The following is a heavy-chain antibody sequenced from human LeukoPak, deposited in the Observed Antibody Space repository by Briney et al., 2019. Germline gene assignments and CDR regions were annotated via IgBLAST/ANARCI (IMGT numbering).Heavy chain of an antibody. V-gene: IGHV1-8*01. J-gene: IGHJ4*02. CDR1: GYTFTSYD. D-gene: IGHD3-9*01. CDR2: MNPNSGNT. Sequence: RASVKVSCKASGYTFTSYDINWVRHATGQGLEWMGWMNPNSGNTGYAQKFQGRVTMTRNTSISTAYMELSSLRSEDTAVYYCAREACVLGYFDGLSYWGQGTLVTVSS. CDR3: AREACVLGYFDGLSY.